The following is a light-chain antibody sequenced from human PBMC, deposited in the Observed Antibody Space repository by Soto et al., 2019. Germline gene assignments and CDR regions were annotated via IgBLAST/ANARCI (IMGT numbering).Light chain of an antibody. Sequence: QSVLTQPPSVSGAPGQRVTISCTGSSSNIGAGYDAHWYQQLPGKVPKLLIYGDTNRPSGVPDRFSGSKSGTSASLAITGLQPEDVADYYCQSYDNSLSGPVFGPGTKVTVL. CDR2: GDT. CDR1: SSNIGAGYD. CDR3: QSYDNSLSGPV. V-gene: IGLV1-40*01. J-gene: IGLJ1*01.